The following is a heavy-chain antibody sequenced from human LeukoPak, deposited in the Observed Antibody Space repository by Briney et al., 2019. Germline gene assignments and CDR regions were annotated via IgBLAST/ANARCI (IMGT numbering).Heavy chain of an antibody. V-gene: IGHV3-66*01. Sequence: GGSLRLSCAASGFTVSGNCMAWVRQAPGKGLEWVSVIYSGGSTYYAVSVRGRFTVSRDNSKNTLYLQMNTLRAEDTAVYYCARGGTYWYFDLWGRGTLVTVSS. D-gene: IGHD3-16*01. CDR3: ARGGTYWYFDL. J-gene: IGHJ2*01. CDR2: IYSGGST. CDR1: GFTVSGNC.